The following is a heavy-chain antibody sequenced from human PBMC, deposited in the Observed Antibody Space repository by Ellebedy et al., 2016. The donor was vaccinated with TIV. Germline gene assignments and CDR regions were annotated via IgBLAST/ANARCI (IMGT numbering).Heavy chain of an antibody. V-gene: IGHV4-34*01. J-gene: IGHJ5*02. CDR1: GGSFSGYY. CDR2: INHSGST. CDR3: AREGPQYNWFDP. Sequence: SETLSLXCAVYGGSFSGYYWSWIRQPPGKGLEWIGEINHSGSTNYNPSLKSRVTISVDTSKNQFSLKLSSVTAADTAVYYCAREGPQYNWFDPWGQGTLVTVSS.